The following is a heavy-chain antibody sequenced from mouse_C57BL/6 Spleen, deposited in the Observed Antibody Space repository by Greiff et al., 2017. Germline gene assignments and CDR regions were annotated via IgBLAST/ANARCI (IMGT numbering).Heavy chain of an antibody. CDR1: GFTFTDYY. CDR2: IRNKANGYTT. V-gene: IGHV7-3*01. CDR3: ARSLTTVLPYYYAMDY. Sequence: EVKLVESGGGLVQPGGSLSLSCAASGFTFTDYYMSWVRQPPGKALEWLGFIRNKANGYTTEYSASVKGRFTISRDNSQRILYLQMNALRAEDSATYYCARSLTTVLPYYYAMDYWGQGTSVTVSS. D-gene: IGHD1-1*01. J-gene: IGHJ4*01.